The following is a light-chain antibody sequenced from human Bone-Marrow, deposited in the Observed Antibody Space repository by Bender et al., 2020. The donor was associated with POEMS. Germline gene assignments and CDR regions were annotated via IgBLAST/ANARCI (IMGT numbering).Light chain of an antibody. Sequence: QSALTQPPSVSGSPGQSVTISCTGTNSDIGTYDLVSWYQQPPDTAPKLIIYDVSNRPSGVSNRFSGSKSGTSASLAITGLQAEDEGDYYCQSYDNSLGGWVFGGGTKLTVL. J-gene: IGLJ3*02. CDR2: DVS. V-gene: IGLV2-18*02. CDR3: QSYDNSLGGWV. CDR1: NSDIGTYDL.